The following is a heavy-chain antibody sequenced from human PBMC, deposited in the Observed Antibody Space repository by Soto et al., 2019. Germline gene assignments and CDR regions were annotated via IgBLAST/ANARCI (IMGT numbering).Heavy chain of an antibody. Sequence: GGSLRLSCAASGFTFSSYAMHWVRQAPGKGLEYVSAISSNGGSTYYANSVKGRFTISRDNSKNTLYLQMGSLRAEDMAVYYCAREGLYDFWSGYYDAFDIWGQGTMVTVSS. CDR1: GFTFSSYA. CDR3: AREGLYDFWSGYYDAFDI. D-gene: IGHD3-3*01. V-gene: IGHV3-64*01. CDR2: ISSNGGST. J-gene: IGHJ3*02.